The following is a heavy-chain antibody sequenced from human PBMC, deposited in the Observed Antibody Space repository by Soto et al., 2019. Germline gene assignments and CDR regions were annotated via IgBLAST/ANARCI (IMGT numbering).Heavy chain of an antibody. CDR1: GFTFSDYY. Sequence: QVQLVESGGGLVKPGGSLRLSWAAPGFTFSDYYMSWIRQAPGKGLEWVPNISSSGSTIYYADSVKGRFTISRDNAKNSLYLQMSSLRAEDTAVYYCARDPRVGGSRFDPWGQGTLVTVSS. D-gene: IGHD2-15*01. J-gene: IGHJ5*02. CDR3: ARDPRVGGSRFDP. CDR2: ISSSGSTI. V-gene: IGHV3-11*01.